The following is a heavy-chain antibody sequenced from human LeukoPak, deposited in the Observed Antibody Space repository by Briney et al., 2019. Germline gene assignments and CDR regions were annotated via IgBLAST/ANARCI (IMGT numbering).Heavy chain of an antibody. J-gene: IGHJ3*02. CDR2: INPNSGGT. V-gene: IGHV1-2*02. CDR3: ARDEVLPHTMIVVEGCFDI. D-gene: IGHD3-22*01. CDR1: GYTFTGYY. Sequence: GASVRLSCTASGYTFTGYYMHWVRQAPGLGLEWMGWINPNSGGTNYAKKFQGRVTMTRDTSISTAYMELSRLRSDDTAVYYCARDEVLPHTMIVVEGCFDIWGQGTMVTVSS.